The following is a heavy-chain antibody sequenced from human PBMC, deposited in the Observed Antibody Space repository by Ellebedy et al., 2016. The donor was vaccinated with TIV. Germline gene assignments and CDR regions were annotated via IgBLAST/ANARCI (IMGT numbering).Heavy chain of an antibody. J-gene: IGHJ4*02. Sequence: SGPTLVKPTQTLTLTCTFSGFSLVTSGVGVGWLRQPPGKALEWLAFAYWDDDNRYNPFLRSRLTVTKDTSKNQVVLTVTNVDPMDTATYFCAHRQTLSGSWNFGSFDYWGQGSLVTVSS. CDR1: GFSLVTSGVG. CDR2: AYWDDDN. CDR3: AHRQTLSGSWNFGSFDY. V-gene: IGHV2-5*02. D-gene: IGHD1-26*01.